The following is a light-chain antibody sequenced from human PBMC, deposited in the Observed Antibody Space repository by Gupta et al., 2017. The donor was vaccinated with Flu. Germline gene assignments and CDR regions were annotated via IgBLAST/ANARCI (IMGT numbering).Light chain of an antibody. J-gene: IGLJ1*01. CDR1: SSDVGGYNY. Sequence: QSVTISCTGTSSDVGGYNYVSWYQQHPGNAPKLLIYDVRKRPSGVPDRFSGSKSGNTASLTISGLQAEDEADYYCCSFAGGFYVFGTGTEVTVL. CDR3: CSFAGGFYV. V-gene: IGLV2-11*01. CDR2: DVR.